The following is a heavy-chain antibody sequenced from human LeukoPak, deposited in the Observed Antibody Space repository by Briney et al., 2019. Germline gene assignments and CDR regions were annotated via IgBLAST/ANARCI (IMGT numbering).Heavy chain of an antibody. CDR3: TGKYYYDTSGYYYADY. V-gene: IGHV4-34*01. D-gene: IGHD3-22*01. CDR2: INHTGRT. CDR1: GGSFSGYY. Sequence: PSETLSLTCAVYGGSFSGYYWSWIRQPPGKGLEWIGEINHTGRTYFNPSLKSRLTISVDTPNNHFSLKLSSVTAADTAVYYCTGKYYYDTSGYYYADYWGQGTLVTVSS. J-gene: IGHJ4*02.